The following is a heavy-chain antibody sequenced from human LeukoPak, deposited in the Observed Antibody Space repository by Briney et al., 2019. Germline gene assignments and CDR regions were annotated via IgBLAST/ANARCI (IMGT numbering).Heavy chain of an antibody. J-gene: IGHJ3*01. D-gene: IGHD3-10*01. V-gene: IGHV3-7*03. CDR3: ARGRAVDV. CDR1: GFRITNNW. CDR2: IKEDESQR. Sequence: GGSLRLSCVAASGFRITNNWMTWIRRAPGKGLEWVANIKEDESQRYYLGSVKGRFSISRDNTKSSVYLQMNSLRVEDTALYFCARGRAVDVWGQETMVTVSS.